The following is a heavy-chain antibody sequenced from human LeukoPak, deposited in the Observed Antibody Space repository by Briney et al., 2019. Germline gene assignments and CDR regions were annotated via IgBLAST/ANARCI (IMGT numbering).Heavy chain of an antibody. Sequence: GGSLRLSCAASGFTFSSYTMNWVRQAPGKGLEWVSSISSGSGYIYYADSVKGRFTISRDNAKNSLYLQMNSLRAEDTAVYYCARDSRSGPIFDYWGQGTLVTVSS. CDR3: ARDSRSGPIFDY. D-gene: IGHD2-15*01. J-gene: IGHJ4*02. CDR2: ISSGSGYI. V-gene: IGHV3-21*01. CDR1: GFTFSSYT.